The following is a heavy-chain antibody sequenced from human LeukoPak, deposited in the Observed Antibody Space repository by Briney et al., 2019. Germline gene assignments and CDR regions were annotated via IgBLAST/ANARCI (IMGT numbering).Heavy chain of an antibody. D-gene: IGHD6-6*01. CDR1: GGSFSGYY. Sequence: SETLSLTCAVYGGSFSGYYWSWIRQPPGKGLEWNGEINHSGSANYNPSLKSRVTISVDTSKNQFSLKLSSVTAADTAVYYCASNGIAARLFDYWGQGTLVTVSS. J-gene: IGHJ4*02. CDR3: ASNGIAARLFDY. CDR2: INHSGSA. V-gene: IGHV4-34*01.